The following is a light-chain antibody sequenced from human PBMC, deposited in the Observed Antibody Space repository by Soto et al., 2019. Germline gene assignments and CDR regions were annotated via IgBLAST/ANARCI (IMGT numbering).Light chain of an antibody. CDR2: GAS. V-gene: IGKV3-20*01. CDR1: EGIGSNY. J-gene: IGKJ5*01. Sequence: DTVLTQSPGTLSLSTGERATLSCRASEGIGSNYLAWYQQKPGQSPRLLIYGASSRATGIPDRFSGSGSGTDFTLTISRLEPEDFAVYYCQQYGSTLPVTFGQGTRLEIK. CDR3: QQYGSTLPVT.